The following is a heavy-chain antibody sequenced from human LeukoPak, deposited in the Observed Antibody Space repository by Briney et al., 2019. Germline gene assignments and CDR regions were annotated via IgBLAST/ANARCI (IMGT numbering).Heavy chain of an antibody. CDR1: GYTFTSYY. Sequence: ASVKVSCKASGYTFTSYYMHWVRQAPGQGLEWMGIINPSGGSTSYAQKFQGRVTMTTDTSTSTAYMELRSLRSDDTAVYYCARDQFTIFGVVYPSYYGMDVWGQGTTVTVSS. J-gene: IGHJ6*02. V-gene: IGHV1-46*01. CDR2: INPSGGST. D-gene: IGHD3-3*01. CDR3: ARDQFTIFGVVYPSYYGMDV.